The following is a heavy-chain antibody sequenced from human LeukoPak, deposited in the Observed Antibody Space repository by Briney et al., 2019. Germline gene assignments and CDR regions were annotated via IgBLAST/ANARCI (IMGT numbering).Heavy chain of an antibody. CDR2: IYYSGST. J-gene: IGHJ4*02. D-gene: IGHD6-19*01. V-gene: IGHV4-39*01. Sequence: SETLSLTCTVSGGSISSSSYYWGWIRQPPGKGLEWIGSIYYSGSTYYNPSLKSRVTISVDTSKNQFSLKLSSVTAADTAVYYCARGGSGWPQFDYWGQGTLVTVSS. CDR1: GGSISSSSYY. CDR3: ARGGSGWPQFDY.